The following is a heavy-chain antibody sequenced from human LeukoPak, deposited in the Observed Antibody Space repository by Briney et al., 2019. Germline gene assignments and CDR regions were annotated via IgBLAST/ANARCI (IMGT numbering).Heavy chain of an antibody. J-gene: IGHJ4*02. CDR3: ARWRGYASDWSGPFDD. Sequence: GASVKVSCKASGYTFTGYYMHWVRQAPGQGLEWMGWINPKSGGTNYEQKFQGRVTMTRDTSISTAYMELSRLRSDDTAVYYCARWRGYASDWSGPFDDWGQGTLVTVSS. D-gene: IGHD6-19*01. CDR1: GYTFTGYY. V-gene: IGHV1-2*02. CDR2: INPKSGGT.